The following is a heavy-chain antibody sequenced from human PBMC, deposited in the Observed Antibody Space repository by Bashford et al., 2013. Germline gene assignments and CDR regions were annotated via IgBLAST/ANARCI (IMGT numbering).Heavy chain of an antibody. V-gene: IGHV1-18*01. CDR1: GYIFTNYG. Sequence: VASVKVSCKTSGYIFTNYGITWLRQAPGQGLEWMGWISGYDSNAKYAQNFQGRVTMTTDTSTSTAYMELRGLRSDDTAVYYCARWPRGYSNAYRQQNSWFDPGAREPWSPSPQ. J-gene: IGHJ5*02. D-gene: IGHD5-18*01. CDR3: ARWPRGYSNAYRQQNSWFDP. CDR2: ISGYDSNA.